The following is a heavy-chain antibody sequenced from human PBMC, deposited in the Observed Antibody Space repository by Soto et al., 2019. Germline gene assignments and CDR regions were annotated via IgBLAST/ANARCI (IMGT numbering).Heavy chain of an antibody. Sequence: GGSLRLSCAASGFTFSSYWMSWVRQAPGKGLEWVANIKQDGSEKYYVDSVKGRFTISRDNAKNSLYLQMNSLRAEDTAVYYCARDEGSSWYWFDPWGQGTLVTVSS. D-gene: IGHD6-13*01. CDR2: IKQDGSEK. CDR1: GFTFSSYW. J-gene: IGHJ5*02. CDR3: ARDEGSSWYWFDP. V-gene: IGHV3-7*01.